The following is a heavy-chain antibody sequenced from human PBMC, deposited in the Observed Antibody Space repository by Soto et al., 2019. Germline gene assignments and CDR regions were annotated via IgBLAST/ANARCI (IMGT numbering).Heavy chain of an antibody. D-gene: IGHD1-1*01. V-gene: IGHV3-74*01. CDR3: ASGRWNTAGMDV. J-gene: IGHJ6*02. CDR2: IKSDGST. Sequence: EVQLVESGGGLVQPGGSLRLSCAASGFTFSSYWMHWVRQAPGKGLVWVSRIKSDGSTSYADSVKGRFTISRDNAKNTVYLQMNSLRAEDTAVYYCASGRWNTAGMDVWGQGTTVIVSS. CDR1: GFTFSSYW.